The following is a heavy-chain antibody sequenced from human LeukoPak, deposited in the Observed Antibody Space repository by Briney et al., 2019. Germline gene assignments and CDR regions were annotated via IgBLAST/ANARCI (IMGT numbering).Heavy chain of an antibody. CDR1: GGSISSGGYY. V-gene: IGHV4-31*03. CDR2: IYYSGST. D-gene: IGHD1-26*01. CDR3: ASSSGTYTRPNDAFDI. J-gene: IGHJ3*02. Sequence: SETLSLTCTVSGGSISSGGYYWSWIRQHPGKGLEWIGYIYYSGSTYYNPSLKSRVTISVDTSKNQFSLKLSSVTAADTAVYYCASSSGTYTRPNDAFDIWGQGTMVTVSS.